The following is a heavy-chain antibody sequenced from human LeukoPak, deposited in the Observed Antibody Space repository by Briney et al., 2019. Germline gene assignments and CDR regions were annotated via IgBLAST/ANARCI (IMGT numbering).Heavy chain of an antibody. D-gene: IGHD3-22*01. CDR2: ISSSGSTI. J-gene: IGHJ5*02. CDR1: GFTFSSYE. Sequence: PGGSLRLSCAASGFTFSSYEMNWVRQAPGKGLEWVSYISSSGSTIYYADSVKGRFTISRDNAKNSLYLQMNSLRAEDTAVYYCARVFSYYYDSSGYLTWGQGTLVTVSS. CDR3: ARVFSYYYDSSGYLT. V-gene: IGHV3-48*03.